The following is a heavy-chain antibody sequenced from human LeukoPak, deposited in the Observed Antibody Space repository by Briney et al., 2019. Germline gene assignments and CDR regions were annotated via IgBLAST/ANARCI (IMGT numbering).Heavy chain of an antibody. Sequence: PGRSLRLSCAASGFTFSSYAMHWVRQAPGKGLEWVAVISYDGSNKYYADSVKGRFTISRDNSKNTLYLQMNSLRAEDTAVYYCARNGPSYDAFDIWGQGTMGTVSS. J-gene: IGHJ3*02. CDR1: GFTFSSYA. CDR2: ISYDGSNK. CDR3: ARNGPSYDAFDI. V-gene: IGHV3-30*04. D-gene: IGHD3-10*01.